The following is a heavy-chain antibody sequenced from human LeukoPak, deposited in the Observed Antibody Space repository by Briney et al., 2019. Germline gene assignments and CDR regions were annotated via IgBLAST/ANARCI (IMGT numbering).Heavy chain of an antibody. CDR3: ARVRPIRWLEGGRDAFDI. Sequence: ASVKVSCKASGYTFTGYYMHWVRQAPGQGLEWMGWINPNSGGTNYAQKFQGRVTMTRDTSISTAYMELSRLRSDDTAVYYCARVRPIRWLEGGRDAFDIWGQGTMVTVSS. D-gene: IGHD3-22*01. CDR1: GYTFTGYY. V-gene: IGHV1-2*02. CDR2: INPNSGGT. J-gene: IGHJ3*02.